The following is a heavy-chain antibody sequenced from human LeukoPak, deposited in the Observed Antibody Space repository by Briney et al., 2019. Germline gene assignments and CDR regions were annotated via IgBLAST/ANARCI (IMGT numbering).Heavy chain of an antibody. CDR1: GFTFSSYG. J-gene: IGHJ5*02. D-gene: IGHD1-14*01. V-gene: IGHV3-33*06. CDR3: ANRRPEPAGVGFDP. Sequence: GGSLRLSCAASGFTFSSYGMHWVRQAPGKGLEWVAVIWYDGSNKYYADSVKGRFTISRDNSKNTLYLQMNSLRAEDTAVYYCANRRPEPAGVGFDPWGQGTLVTVSS. CDR2: IWYDGSNK.